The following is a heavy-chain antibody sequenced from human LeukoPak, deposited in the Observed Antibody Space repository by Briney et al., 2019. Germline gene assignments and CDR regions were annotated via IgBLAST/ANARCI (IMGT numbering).Heavy chain of an antibody. CDR2: IYYSGST. V-gene: IGHV4-61*01. CDR3: ARDRGYYDSSGYYWNWFDP. D-gene: IGHD3-22*01. Sequence: SQTLSLTCTVSGGSVSSGSYYWSWIRQPPGKGLEWIGYIYYSGSTNYNPSLKSRVTISVDTSKNQFSLKLSSVTAADTAVYYCARDRGYYDSSGYYWNWFDPWGQGTLVTVSS. J-gene: IGHJ5*02. CDR1: GGSVSSGSYY.